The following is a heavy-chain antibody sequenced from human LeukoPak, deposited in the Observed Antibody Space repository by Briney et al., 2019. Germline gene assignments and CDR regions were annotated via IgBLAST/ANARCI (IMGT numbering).Heavy chain of an antibody. CDR3: AKGDEWELLVGY. D-gene: IGHD1-26*01. CDR2: ISGSGSST. J-gene: IGHJ4*02. CDR1: GFTFSSYA. Sequence: GGSLRLSCAASGFTFSSYAMSWVRQAPGKGLEWVSAISGSGSSTYYADSVKGRFTISRDNSKNTLYLQLNSLRAEDTAVYYCAKGDEWELLVGYWGQGTLVTVS. V-gene: IGHV3-23*01.